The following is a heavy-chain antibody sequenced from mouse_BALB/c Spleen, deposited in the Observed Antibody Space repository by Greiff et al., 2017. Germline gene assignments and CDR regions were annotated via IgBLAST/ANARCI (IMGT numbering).Heavy chain of an antibody. J-gene: IGHJ4*01. CDR1: GISITTGNYR. CDR2: IYYSGTI. Sequence: EVQLQESGPGLVKPSQTVSLTCTVTGISITTGNYRWSWIRQFPGNKLEWIGYIYYSGTITYNPSLTSRTTITRDTSKNQFFLEMNSLTAEDTATYYCARESNLYAMDYWGQGTSVTVSS. D-gene: IGHD2-5*01. CDR3: ARESNLYAMDY. V-gene: IGHV3-5*02.